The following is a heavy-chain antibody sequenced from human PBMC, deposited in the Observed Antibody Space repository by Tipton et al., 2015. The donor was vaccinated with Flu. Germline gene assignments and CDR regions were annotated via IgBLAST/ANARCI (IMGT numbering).Heavy chain of an antibody. CDR1: RGSINTGNYY. D-gene: IGHD2-2*01. V-gene: IGHV4-61*02. Sequence: TLSLTCTVSRGSINTGNYYWSWIRQPAGKGLEWIGRVSPSGSTNYNPSLKSRVTISIDTSENQFSLKVASMTAADTAVYFCARDPSLGMPDFFDFWGQGTLVTASS. J-gene: IGHJ4*02. CDR3: ARDPSLGMPDFFDF. CDR2: VSPSGST.